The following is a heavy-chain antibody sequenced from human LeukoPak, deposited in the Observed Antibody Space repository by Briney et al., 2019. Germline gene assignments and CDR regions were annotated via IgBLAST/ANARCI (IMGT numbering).Heavy chain of an antibody. Sequence: ASVKVSCKASGYTFTSYGISWVRQAPGQGLEWMGWINTYNGNTTYAQKLPGRVTITTDTSTSTAYMELRSLRSDDTAVYYCARVRPRTYGYGGLPVDYWGQGTLLTVSS. V-gene: IGHV1-18*01. J-gene: IGHJ4*02. CDR3: ARVRPRTYGYGGLPVDY. CDR1: GYTFTSYG. CDR2: INTYNGNT. D-gene: IGHD5-18*01.